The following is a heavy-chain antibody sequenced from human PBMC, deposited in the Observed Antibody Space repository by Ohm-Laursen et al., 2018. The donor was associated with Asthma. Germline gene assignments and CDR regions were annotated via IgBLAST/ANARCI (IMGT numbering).Heavy chain of an antibody. D-gene: IGHD1-26*01. CDR3: ARIGPEWELPGREYSLHH. V-gene: IGHV3-33*08. J-gene: IGHJ1*01. CDR1: GYTFSRYS. CDR2: IWYDGSDK. Sequence: SLRLSCTASGYTFSRYSIHWVRQIPGKGLEWVTLIWYDGSDKYYAGSVKGRFTISRDNSKNTLYLQMNSLRADDTALYYCARIGPEWELPGREYSLHHWGQGTQVTVSS.